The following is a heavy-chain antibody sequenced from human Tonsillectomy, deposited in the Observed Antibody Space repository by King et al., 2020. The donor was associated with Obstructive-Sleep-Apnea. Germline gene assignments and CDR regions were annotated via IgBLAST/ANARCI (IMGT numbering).Heavy chain of an antibody. J-gene: IGHJ5*02. CDR3: AKGSYPTTVLTA. D-gene: IGHD4-23*01. Sequence: VQLVESGGGLVQPGRSLRLSCAASGFTFSSYGMHWVRQAPGKGLEWVAVISHDGTNKYYTDSVKGRFTISRDNSKNTLYLQMNSLRAEETSVYYCAKGSYPTTVLTAWVQGTLVTVSS. CDR2: ISHDGTNK. V-gene: IGHV3-30*18. CDR1: GFTFSSYG.